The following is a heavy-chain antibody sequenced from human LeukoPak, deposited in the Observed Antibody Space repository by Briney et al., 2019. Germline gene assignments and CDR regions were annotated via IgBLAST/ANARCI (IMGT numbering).Heavy chain of an antibody. CDR2: IYYSGST. J-gene: IGHJ5*02. CDR3: AGVSIAARRFTWFDP. D-gene: IGHD6-6*01. CDR1: GGSISSYY. Sequence: PSETLSLTCTVSGGSISSYYWSWVRQPPGKGLEWIGYIYYSGSTNYNPSLKSRVTISVDTSKNQFSLKLSSVTAADTAVYYCAGVSIAARRFTWFDPWGQGTLVTVSS. V-gene: IGHV4-59*01.